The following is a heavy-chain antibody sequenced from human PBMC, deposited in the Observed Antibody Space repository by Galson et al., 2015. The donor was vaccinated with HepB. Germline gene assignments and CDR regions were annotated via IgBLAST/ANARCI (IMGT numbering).Heavy chain of an antibody. CDR3: AKDDGASFEYFDY. D-gene: IGHD3-9*01. V-gene: IGHV3-9*01. J-gene: IGHJ4*02. CDR2: ISWNSGSI. Sequence: SLRLSCAASGFTFDDYAMHWVRQAPGKGLEWVSGISWNSGSIGYADSVKGRFTISRDNAKNSLYLQMNSLRAEDTALYYCAKDDGASFEYFDYWGQGTLVTVSS. CDR1: GFTFDDYA.